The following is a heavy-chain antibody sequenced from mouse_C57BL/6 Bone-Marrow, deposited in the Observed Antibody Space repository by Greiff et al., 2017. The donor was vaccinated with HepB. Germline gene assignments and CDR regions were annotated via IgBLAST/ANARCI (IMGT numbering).Heavy chain of an antibody. J-gene: IGHJ3*01. CDR3: APWPDGFAY. V-gene: IGHV1-81*01. CDR2: IYPRSGNT. CDR1: GYTFTSYG. Sequence: QVQLKESGAELARPGASVKLSCKASGYTFTSYGISWVKQRTGQGLEWIGEIYPRSGNTYYNEKFKGKATLTADKSSSTAYMELRSLTSEDSAVYFCAPWPDGFAYWGQGTLVTIAA.